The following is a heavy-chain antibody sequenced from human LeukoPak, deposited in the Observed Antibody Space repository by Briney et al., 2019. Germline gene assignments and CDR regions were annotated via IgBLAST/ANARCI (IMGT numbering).Heavy chain of an antibody. CDR1: GFTFSDYY. CDR2: ISSSSSYT. V-gene: IGHV3-11*06. D-gene: IGHD1-26*01. Sequence: PGGSLRLSCAASGFTFSDYYMSWIRQAPGKGLEWVSYISSSSSYTNYADSVKGRFTISRDNAKNSLYLQMNSLRAEDTAVYYCAKALWELLGYYGMDVWGQGTTVTVSS. CDR3: AKALWELLGYYGMDV. J-gene: IGHJ6*02.